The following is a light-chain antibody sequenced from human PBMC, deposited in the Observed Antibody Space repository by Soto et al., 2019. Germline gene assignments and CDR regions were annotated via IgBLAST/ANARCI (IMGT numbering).Light chain of an antibody. CDR2: AAS. J-gene: IGKJ1*01. CDR1: QSISSY. V-gene: IGKV1-39*01. Sequence: DIQMTQSPSPLSASVGDRVTITCRASQSISSYLNWYQQKPGKAPKLLIYAASSLQSGVPSRFSGSGSGTDFTLTISSLQPEDFATYYCQQSYSTPQTFGQGT. CDR3: QQSYSTPQT.